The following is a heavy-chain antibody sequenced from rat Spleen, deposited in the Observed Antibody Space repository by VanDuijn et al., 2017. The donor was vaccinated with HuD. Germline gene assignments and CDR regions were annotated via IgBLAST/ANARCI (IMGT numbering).Heavy chain of an antibody. J-gene: IGHJ2*01. Sequence: QVQLKESGPGLVQSSQTLSLTCTVSGFSLTNYHVSWVRQPPGKSLVWMGTIWAGRGTNYHSAVQSRLSISRDTSKSQVFLKMNSLQPEDTGTYYCTREYLTTGVMDAWGQGVMVTVSS. CDR1: GFSLTNYH. CDR3: TREYLTTGVMDA. V-gene: IGHV2S1*01. CDR2: IWAGRGT. D-gene: IGHD1-4*01.